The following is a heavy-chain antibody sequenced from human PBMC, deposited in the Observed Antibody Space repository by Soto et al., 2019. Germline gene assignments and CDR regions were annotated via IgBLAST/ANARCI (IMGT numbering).Heavy chain of an antibody. CDR1: GYTFTSYA. V-gene: IGHV1-3*01. CDR3: ARDRVLLWFGELSYYYYYGMDV. D-gene: IGHD3-10*01. CDR2: INAGNGNT. Sequence: ASVKVSCKASGYTFTSYAMHWMRQAPGQRLEWMGWINAGNGNTKYSQKFQGRVTITRDTSASTAYMELSSLRSEDTAVYYCARDRVLLWFGELSYYYYYGMDVWGQGTTVTVSS. J-gene: IGHJ6*02.